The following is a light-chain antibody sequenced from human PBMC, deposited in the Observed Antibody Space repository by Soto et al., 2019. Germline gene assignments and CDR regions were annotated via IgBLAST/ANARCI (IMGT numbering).Light chain of an antibody. CDR2: RNN. CDR3: AAWDDSPNWV. V-gene: IGLV1-47*01. Sequence: SVLTQPPSASGTPGQRVTISCSGSSSNIGSNYVYWYQQLPGTAPKLLIYRNNQRPSGVPDRFSGSKSGTSASLAISGLRSEDEADYYCAAWDDSPNWVFGGGTKLTVL. CDR1: SSNIGSNY. J-gene: IGLJ3*02.